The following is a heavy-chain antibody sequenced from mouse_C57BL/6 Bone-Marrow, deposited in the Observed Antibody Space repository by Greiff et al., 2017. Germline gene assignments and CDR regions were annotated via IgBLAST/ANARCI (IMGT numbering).Heavy chain of an antibody. CDR3: ESYYGSSDVSWCAY. D-gene: IGHD1-1*01. CDR1: GYTFTSYW. CDR2: IDPNSGGT. Sequence: QVQLQQPGAELVKPGASVKLSCKASGYTFTSYWMHWVKQRPGRGLEWIGRIDPNSGGTKYNEKFKSKATLTVDKTSSTAYMQLSSLTSEDSAVYYCESYYGSSDVSWCAYGGQGTLVTVSA. J-gene: IGHJ3*01. V-gene: IGHV1-72*01.